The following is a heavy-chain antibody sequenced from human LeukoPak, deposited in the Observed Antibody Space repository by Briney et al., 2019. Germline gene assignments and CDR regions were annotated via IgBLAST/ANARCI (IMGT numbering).Heavy chain of an antibody. J-gene: IGHJ4*02. D-gene: IGHD5-18*01. CDR2: IYYSGST. CDR3: ARATAMGWRRGIFDY. V-gene: IGHV4-59*01. Sequence: PSETLSLTCTVSGGSISSYYWSWIRQPPGKGLEWIGYIYYSGSTNYNPSLKSRVTISVDTSKNQFSLKLSSVTAADTAVYYCARATAMGWRRGIFDYWGQGTLVTVSS. CDR1: GGSISSYY.